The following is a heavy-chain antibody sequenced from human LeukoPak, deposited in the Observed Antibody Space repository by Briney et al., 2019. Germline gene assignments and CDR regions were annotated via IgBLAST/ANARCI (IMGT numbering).Heavy chain of an antibody. D-gene: IGHD4-17*01. J-gene: IGHJ4*02. CDR2: IQYDGSNQ. CDR3: AKDEDHDYGDYYFDS. V-gene: IGHV3-30*02. Sequence: GGSLRLSCAAPGFTFNAYGMHWVRQAPGKGLEWVAYIQYDGSNQQYADSVKGRFTISRDDSKNTLYLQMNSLRAEDTAVYYCAKDEDHDYGDYYFDSWGQGTLVTVSS. CDR1: GFTFNAYG.